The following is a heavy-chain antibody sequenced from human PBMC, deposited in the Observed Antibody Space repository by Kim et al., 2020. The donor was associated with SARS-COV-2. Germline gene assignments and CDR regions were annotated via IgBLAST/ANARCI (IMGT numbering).Heavy chain of an antibody. V-gene: IGHV4-34*01. D-gene: IGHD6-13*01. J-gene: IGHJ4*02. Sequence: NPSLKGRVTKSVDTSKNEFSLKLSSVTAADTAVYYCARGSIAAAHPSTDYWGQGTLVTVSS. CDR3: ARGSIAAAHPSTDY.